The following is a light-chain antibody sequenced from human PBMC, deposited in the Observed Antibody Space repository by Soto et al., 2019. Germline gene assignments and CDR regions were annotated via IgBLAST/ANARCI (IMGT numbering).Light chain of an antibody. CDR1: NSDVGAYDY. Sequence: QSALTQPRSVSGSPGQSVIISCTGTNSDVGAYDYVSWYQQHPGKAPKLIIYDVTKRPSGVPDRFSASKSGNTASLTISGLQAEDEADYYCCSYAGCNTWVFGGGTKLTVL. V-gene: IGLV2-11*01. CDR3: CSYAGCNTWV. J-gene: IGLJ3*02. CDR2: DVT.